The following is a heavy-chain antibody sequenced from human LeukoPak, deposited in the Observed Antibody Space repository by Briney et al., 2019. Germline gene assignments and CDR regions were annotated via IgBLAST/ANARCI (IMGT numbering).Heavy chain of an antibody. CDR1: VDTFRSYA. CDR3: ARNPVSEVVAATVYYYYMDV. D-gene: IGHD2-15*01. Sequence: SVKVSCKASVDTFRSYAISWVRQAPGQGLEWMGRILPICGPANYAQNFQGRVKITTDESTSTAHMELSSLRSEDRAVYYCARNPVSEVVAATVYYYYMDVWGKGTTVTVSS. V-gene: IGHV1-69*05. J-gene: IGHJ6*03. CDR2: ILPICGPA.